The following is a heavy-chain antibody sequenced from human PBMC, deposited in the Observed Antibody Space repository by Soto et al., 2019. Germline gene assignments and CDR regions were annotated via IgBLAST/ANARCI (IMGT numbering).Heavy chain of an antibody. Sequence: QVQLKQSGPGLVRPSGTLSLTCRVSGTSISSSYWWAWVRQSPGKGLEWIGEIYHNGITKYKPSLTSRVSMSIDKSNNQFSLKLTSVTAADTAVYYCATVPPRIVVVLAEFPTWGQGTLVTVSS. CDR3: ATVPPRIVVVLAEFPT. CDR2: IYHNGIT. CDR1: GTSISSSYW. D-gene: IGHD2-21*01. V-gene: IGHV4-4*02. J-gene: IGHJ4*02.